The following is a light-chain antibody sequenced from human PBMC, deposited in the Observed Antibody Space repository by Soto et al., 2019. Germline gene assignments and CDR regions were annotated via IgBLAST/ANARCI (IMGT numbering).Light chain of an antibody. CDR1: SSNLGSNS. V-gene: IGLV1-44*01. CDR2: SDN. Sequence: QSVLTQPPSASGTPGQRVTISCSGSSSNLGSNSVNWYQQVPGTAPKLLISSDNQRPSGVPDRFSGSQSGTSASLDISGLQSEDEADYHCGAWDDSLNGWVFGGGTKLTVL. CDR3: GAWDDSLNGWV. J-gene: IGLJ3*02.